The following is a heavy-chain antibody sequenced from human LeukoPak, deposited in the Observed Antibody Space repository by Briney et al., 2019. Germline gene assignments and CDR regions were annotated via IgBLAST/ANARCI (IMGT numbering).Heavy chain of an antibody. Sequence: GASVKVSCKVSGYTLTELSMHWVRQAPGKGLEWMGGFDPEDGETIYAQKFQGRVTMIEDTSTDTAYMEMSSLRSEDTAVYYCATDSYYYGSGSYYNPVYWGQGTLVTVSS. D-gene: IGHD3-10*01. CDR2: FDPEDGET. CDR1: GYTLTELS. CDR3: ATDSYYYGSGSYYNPVY. J-gene: IGHJ4*02. V-gene: IGHV1-24*01.